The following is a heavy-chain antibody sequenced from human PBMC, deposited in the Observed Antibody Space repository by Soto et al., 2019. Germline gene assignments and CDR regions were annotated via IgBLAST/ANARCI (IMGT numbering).Heavy chain of an antibody. CDR1: GFTFSTYA. Sequence: VQLVESGGGVVQPGRSLRLSCAASGFTFSTYAMHWVRQAPGRGLEWVALIWFDGSNKDYADSVKGRFTISRDNSKNPLYLQMNNLGAEDTAVYYCARIDGSGSADRLPFDYWGQGTLVTVSS. V-gene: IGHV3-33*01. D-gene: IGHD3-10*01. CDR3: ARIDGSGSADRLPFDY. CDR2: IWFDGSNK. J-gene: IGHJ4*02.